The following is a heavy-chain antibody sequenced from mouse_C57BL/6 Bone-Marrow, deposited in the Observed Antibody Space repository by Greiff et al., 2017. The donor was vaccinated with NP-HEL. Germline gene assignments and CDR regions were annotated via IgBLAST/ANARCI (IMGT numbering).Heavy chain of an antibody. Sequence: EVQLQQSGPVLVKPGASVKMSCKASGYTFTDYYMNWVKQSHGKSLEWIGVINPYNGGTSYNQKFKGKATLTVDKSSSTAYMELNSLTSEDYAVYYCAKKSNYFAYWGQGTLVTVSA. CDR1: GYTFTDYY. J-gene: IGHJ3*01. V-gene: IGHV1-19*01. D-gene: IGHD2-5*01. CDR3: AKKSNYFAY. CDR2: INPYNGGT.